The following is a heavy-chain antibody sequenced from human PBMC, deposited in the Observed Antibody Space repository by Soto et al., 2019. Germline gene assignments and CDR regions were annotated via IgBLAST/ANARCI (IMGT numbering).Heavy chain of an antibody. Sequence: ASVKVSCKASGYTFTGYYMHWGRQAPGQGLEWMGWINPNSGGTNYAQKFQGWVTMTRDTSISTAYMELSRLRSDDTAVYYCSRDKQQQLAPGDYCYGMDFWGQGTTVTVSS. CDR2: INPNSGGT. V-gene: IGHV1-2*04. CDR1: GYTFTGYY. D-gene: IGHD6-13*01. J-gene: IGHJ6*02. CDR3: SRDKQQQLAPGDYCYGMDF.